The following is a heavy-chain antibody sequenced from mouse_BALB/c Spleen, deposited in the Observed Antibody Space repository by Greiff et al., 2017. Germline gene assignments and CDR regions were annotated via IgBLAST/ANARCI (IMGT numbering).Heavy chain of an antibody. Sequence: QVQLKQPGAELVKPGASVKLSCKASGYTFTSYWMHWVKQRPGQGLEWIGEIDPSDSYTNYNQKFKGKATLTVDKSSSTAYMQLSSLTSEDSAVYYCARAPDYYYYAMDYWGQGTSVTVSS. V-gene: IGHV1-69*02. CDR1: GYTFTSYW. J-gene: IGHJ4*01. CDR2: IDPSDSYT. CDR3: ARAPDYYYYAMDY. D-gene: IGHD1-1*01.